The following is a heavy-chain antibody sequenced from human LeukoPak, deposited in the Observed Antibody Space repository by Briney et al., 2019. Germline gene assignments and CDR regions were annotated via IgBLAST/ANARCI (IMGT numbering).Heavy chain of an antibody. CDR2: IGTAGDT. J-gene: IGHJ4*02. Sequence: GGSLRLSCAASGFTFSSYDMHWVRQATGKGLEWVSAIGTAGDTYYPGSVKGRFTISRDNARNSVYLEMTSLRVEDTAFYHCVRHFNSVATMQIDYWGQGILVSVSS. D-gene: IGHD5-12*01. V-gene: IGHV3-13*01. CDR1: GFTFSSYD. CDR3: VRHFNSVATMQIDY.